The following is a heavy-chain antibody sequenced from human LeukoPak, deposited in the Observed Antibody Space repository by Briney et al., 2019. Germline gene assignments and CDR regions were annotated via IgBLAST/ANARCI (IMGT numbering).Heavy chain of an antibody. CDR3: ARDPLQPLLST. CDR1: GFIVSRNY. J-gene: IGHJ5*02. CDR2: IYVGGGT. D-gene: IGHD1-1*01. V-gene: IGHV3-53*01. Sequence: GGSLRLSCAASGFIVSRNYMTGVRQAPGKGLEWVSVIYVGGGTYYADYVKGRFIISRDNSKNTIYLQMNSLRAEDTAVYYCARDPLQPLLSTWGQGTLVTVSS.